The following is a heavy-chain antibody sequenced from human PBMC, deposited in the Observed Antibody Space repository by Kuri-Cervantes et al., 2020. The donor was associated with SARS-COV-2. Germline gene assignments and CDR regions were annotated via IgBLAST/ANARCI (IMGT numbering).Heavy chain of an antibody. J-gene: IGHJ6*02. V-gene: IGHV4-59*01. D-gene: IGHD2-8*01. Sequence: ESLKISCTVSGGSMRYFYWSWIRQPPGRGLEWIGYIYYSGDTDYNPSLKSRVTISIDTSKNQLSRKQSSVTAADRAVYYCARHFNDCSNGVCRTYYYYSMDVWGQGTTVTVSS. CDR2: IYYSGDT. CDR3: ARHFNDCSNGVCRTYYYYSMDV. CDR1: GGSMRYFY.